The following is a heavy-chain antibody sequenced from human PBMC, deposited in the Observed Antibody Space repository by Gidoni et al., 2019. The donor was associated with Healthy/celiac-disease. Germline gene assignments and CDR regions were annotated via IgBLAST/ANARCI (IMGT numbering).Heavy chain of an antibody. CDR3: ARFVGYCSSTSCLPNWFDP. V-gene: IGHV5-51*01. CDR1: GYSFTSYW. CDR2: IYPGDSDT. J-gene: IGHJ5*02. Sequence: EVQLVQSGAEVKKPGESLKISCKGSGYSFTSYWIGWVRQMPGKGLEWMGIIYPGDSDTRYSPSFQGQFTISADKSISTAYLQWSSLKASDTAMYYCARFVGYCSSTSCLPNWFDPWGQGTLVIVSS. D-gene: IGHD2-2*01.